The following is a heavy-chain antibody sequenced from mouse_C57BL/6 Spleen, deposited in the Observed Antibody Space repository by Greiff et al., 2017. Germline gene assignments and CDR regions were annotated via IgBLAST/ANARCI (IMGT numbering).Heavy chain of an antibody. CDR2: ISGGGGNT. J-gene: IGHJ4*01. CDR1: GFTFSSYT. D-gene: IGHD2-10*01. CDR3: ARGLPGSYAMDY. V-gene: IGHV5-9*01. Sequence: EVKLVESGGGLVKPGGSLKLSCAASGFTFSSYTMSWVRQTPEKRLEWVATISGGGGNTYYPDSVKGRFTISRDNAKNTLYLQMSSLRSEDTALYYGARGLPGSYAMDYWGQGTSVTVSS.